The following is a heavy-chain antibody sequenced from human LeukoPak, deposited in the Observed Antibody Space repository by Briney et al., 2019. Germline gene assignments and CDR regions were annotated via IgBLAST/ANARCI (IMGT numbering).Heavy chain of an antibody. CDR3: AKPSMGPPTQFDH. CDR1: GFRFNNFA. D-gene: IGHD2/OR15-2a*01. Sequence: PGRPLRLSCAASGFRFNNFAMSWVRQAPGKGLEWVSAISGSGNKSYYADSVKGRLTISRDNSKNILYLEMKSLRADDTAIYFCAKPSMGPPTQFDHWGQGTLVTVSS. J-gene: IGHJ4*02. CDR2: ISGSGNKS. V-gene: IGHV3-23*01.